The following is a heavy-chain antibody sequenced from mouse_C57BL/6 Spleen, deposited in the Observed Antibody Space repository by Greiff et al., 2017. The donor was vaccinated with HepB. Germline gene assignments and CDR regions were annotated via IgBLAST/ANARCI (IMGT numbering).Heavy chain of an antibody. CDR1: GYTFTSYG. Sequence: QVQLQQSGAELARPGASVKLSCKASGYTFTSYGISWVKQRTGQGLEWIGEIYPRSGNTYYNEKFKGKATLTADKSSSTAYMELRSLTSEDSAVYFCARYDYEGEDYAMDYWGQGTSVTVSS. J-gene: IGHJ4*01. D-gene: IGHD2-4*01. V-gene: IGHV1-81*01. CDR2: IYPRSGNT. CDR3: ARYDYEGEDYAMDY.